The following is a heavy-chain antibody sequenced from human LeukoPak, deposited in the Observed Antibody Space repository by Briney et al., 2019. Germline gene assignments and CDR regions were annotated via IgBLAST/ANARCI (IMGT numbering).Heavy chain of an antibody. Sequence: PSETLSLTCTVSGGSISSGGYYWDWIRQHPVKGLEWIGSIYYSGSTHSNPSLKSRLTISIDTSKNQFYLKLNPVTAADTALYYCARVRGINNWFDPWGQGTLVTVSS. CDR2: IYYSGST. V-gene: IGHV4-31*03. CDR1: GGSISSGGYY. CDR3: ARVRGINNWFDP. J-gene: IGHJ5*02. D-gene: IGHD3-10*01.